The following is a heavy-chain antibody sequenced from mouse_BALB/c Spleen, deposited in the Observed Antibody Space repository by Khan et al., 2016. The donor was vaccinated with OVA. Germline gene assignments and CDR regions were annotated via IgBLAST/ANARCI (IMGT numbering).Heavy chain of an antibody. Sequence: VQLKQSGPGLVALSQSLSITCTVSGFSLTSYGVHWVRQPPGKGLEWLGVIWAGGSTNYNSALMSRLSISKDNSKSQVFLKMNSLQIDDTAMYYCARLEDIWGQGTTLTVSS. CDR2: IWAGGST. CDR1: GFSLTSYG. CDR3: ARLEDI. V-gene: IGHV2-9*02. J-gene: IGHJ2*01. D-gene: IGHD1-3*01.